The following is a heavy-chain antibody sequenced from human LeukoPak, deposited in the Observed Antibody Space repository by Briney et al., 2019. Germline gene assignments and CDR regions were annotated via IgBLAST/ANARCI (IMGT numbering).Heavy chain of an antibody. J-gene: IGHJ4*02. CDR2: IYYSGNS. D-gene: IGHD3-10*01. CDR1: GYSISSTNW. CDR3: AREPLYYYGSGAFDY. V-gene: IGHV4-28*03. Sequence: SDTLSLTCAVSGYSISSTNWWGWIRQPPGKGLEWIGYIYYSGNSNYNPSLKSRVTMSVDTSKNQFSLKLSSVTAADTAVYYCAREPLYYYGSGAFDYWGQGTLVTVSS.